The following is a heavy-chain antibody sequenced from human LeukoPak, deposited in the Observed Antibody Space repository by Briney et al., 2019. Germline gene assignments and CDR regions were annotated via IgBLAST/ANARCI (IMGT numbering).Heavy chain of an antibody. Sequence: GGSLRLSCAASGFTFSTYWMTWVRQAPGKGLEWVANIKEDGSEKYYVDSVKGRFTISRDNAKNSLYLQMNSLRAEDTAVYYCAGYGKSKLDYWGQGTLVTVSS. CDR3: AGYGKSKLDY. V-gene: IGHV3-7*05. J-gene: IGHJ4*02. D-gene: IGHD5-18*01. CDR2: IKEDGSEK. CDR1: GFTFSTYW.